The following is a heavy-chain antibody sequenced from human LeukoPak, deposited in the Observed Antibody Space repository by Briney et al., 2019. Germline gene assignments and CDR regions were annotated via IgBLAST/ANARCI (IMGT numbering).Heavy chain of an antibody. J-gene: IGHJ6*02. CDR3: ARVGVAVAGAGYYGMDV. CDR2: IYYSGST. CDR1: GGSISSYY. V-gene: IGHV4-59*01. D-gene: IGHD6-19*01. Sequence: PSETLSLTCIVSGGSISSYYWSWIRQPPGKGLEWIGYIYYSGSTNYNLSLKSRVTISADTSKNQFSLKLSSVTAADTAVYYCARVGVAVAGAGYYGMDVWGQGTTVIVSS.